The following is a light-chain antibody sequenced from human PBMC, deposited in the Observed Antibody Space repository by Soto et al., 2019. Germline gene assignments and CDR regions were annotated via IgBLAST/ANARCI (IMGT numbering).Light chain of an antibody. Sequence: EIVLTQSPGTLSLSLGERATLSCRASQSVTSSYLAWYQQKPGQAPRLLIYGASTSATGIPDRFSGSGSGTDFTLTVTRLEPEDFAVYYCQHYGGSMYSFGQGTKLEIK. J-gene: IGKJ2*03. CDR3: QHYGGSMYS. V-gene: IGKV3-20*01. CDR2: GAS. CDR1: QSVTSSY.